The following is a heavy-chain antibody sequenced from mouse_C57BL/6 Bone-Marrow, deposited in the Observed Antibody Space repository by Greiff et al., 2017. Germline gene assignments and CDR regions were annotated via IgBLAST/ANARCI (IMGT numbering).Heavy chain of an antibody. J-gene: IGHJ2*01. D-gene: IGHD1-1*01. CDR2: IYPGSGST. V-gene: IGHV1-55*01. CDR1: GYTFTSYW. Sequence: QVQLQQPGAELVKPGASVKMSCKASGYTFTSYWITWVKQRPGQGLEWIGDIYPGSGSTNYNEKFKSKATLTVDTSSSTAYMQLSSLTSEDASFYYCAATVVATSDYWGQGTTLTVSS. CDR3: AATVVATSDY.